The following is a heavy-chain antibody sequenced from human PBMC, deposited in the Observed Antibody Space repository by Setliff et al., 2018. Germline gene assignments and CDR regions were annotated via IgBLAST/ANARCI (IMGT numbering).Heavy chain of an antibody. J-gene: IGHJ4*02. CDR3: FGAGTCSY. D-gene: IGHD3-10*01. CDR2: INNDGSVT. Sequence: PGGSLRLSCAASGFTLSHNWMNWVRQGPGKGLVWVSYINNDGSVTKYADSVKGRFSISRDNSQNTLSLQMNNLRTEDTAVYYCFGAGTCSYWGQGTLVTVSS. V-gene: IGHV3-74*01. CDR1: GFTLSHNW.